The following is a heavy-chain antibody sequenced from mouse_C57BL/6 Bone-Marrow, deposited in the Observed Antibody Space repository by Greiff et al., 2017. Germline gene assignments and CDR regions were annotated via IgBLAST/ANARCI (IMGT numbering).Heavy chain of an antibody. J-gene: IGHJ4*01. CDR2: INPSSGYT. CDR3: ARADYVYAMDY. D-gene: IGHD2-4*01. V-gene: IGHV1-4*01. CDR1: GYTFTSYT. Sequence: VQLQQSGAELARPGASVKMSCKASGYTFTSYTMHWVKQRPGQGLEWIGYINPSSGYTKYNQKFKDKATLTADKSSSTAYMQLSSLTSEDSAVYYCARADYVYAMDYWGQGTSVTVSS.